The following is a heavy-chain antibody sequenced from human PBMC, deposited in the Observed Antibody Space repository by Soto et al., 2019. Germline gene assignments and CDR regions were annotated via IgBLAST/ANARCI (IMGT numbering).Heavy chain of an antibody. J-gene: IGHJ3*01. D-gene: IGHD2-2*01. CDR1: GFSLSTSGVG. V-gene: IGHV2-5*01. CDR2: VYSNDDK. Sequence: QITLEESGPTLVKPTQTLTLTCSFSGFSLSTSGVGVEWIRQPPGKALEWLALVYSNDDKRYRPSVKSRVSNTKDTSKNRVILTMTNVEPVDTATYYFGHRLDVGSSSFWGQGTMVTVSS. CDR3: GHRLDVGSSSF.